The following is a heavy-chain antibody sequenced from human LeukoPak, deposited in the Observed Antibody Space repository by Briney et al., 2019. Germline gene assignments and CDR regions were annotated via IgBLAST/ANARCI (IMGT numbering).Heavy chain of an antibody. V-gene: IGHV3-23*01. CDR1: GFTFSSYV. J-gene: IGHJ4*02. Sequence: GGSLRLSCAASGFTFSSYVMSWVRQAPGKGLEWVSAISGSGGSTYYADSVKGRFTISRDNSKNTLYLQMNSLRAEDTAVYYCAKEGYYYDSSGYAVGYWGQGTLVTVSS. CDR2: ISGSGGST. CDR3: AKEGYYYDSSGYAVGY. D-gene: IGHD3-22*01.